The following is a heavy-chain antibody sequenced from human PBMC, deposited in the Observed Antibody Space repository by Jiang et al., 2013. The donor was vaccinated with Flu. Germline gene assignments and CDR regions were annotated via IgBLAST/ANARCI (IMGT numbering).Heavy chain of an antibody. V-gene: IGHV3-30*03. J-gene: IGHJ4*02. Sequence: SCAASGFTFSSYGMHWVRQAPGKGLEWVAVISYDGSNKYYADSVKGRFTISRDNSKNTLYLQMNSLRAEDTAVYYCASSPTYYDFWSGYYRLDYWGQGTLVTVSS. CDR3: ASSPTYYDFWSGYYRLDY. D-gene: IGHD3-3*01. CDR1: GFTFSSYG. CDR2: ISYDGSNK.